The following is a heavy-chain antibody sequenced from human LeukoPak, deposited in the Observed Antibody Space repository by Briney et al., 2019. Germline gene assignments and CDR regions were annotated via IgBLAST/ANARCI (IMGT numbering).Heavy chain of an antibody. D-gene: IGHD4-17*01. CDR3: AKDLNYGDLLDY. Sequence: TGGSLRLSCAASGFTFSSYGMSWVRQAPGKGLEWVSAISGSGGSTYYADSVKGRFTISRDNSKNTLYLQMKSLRAEDTAVYYCAKDLNYGDLLDYWGQGALVTVSS. CDR2: ISGSGGST. CDR1: GFTFSSYG. V-gene: IGHV3-23*01. J-gene: IGHJ4*02.